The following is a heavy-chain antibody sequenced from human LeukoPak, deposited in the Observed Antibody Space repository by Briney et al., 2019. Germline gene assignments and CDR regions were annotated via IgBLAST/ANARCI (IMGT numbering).Heavy chain of an antibody. Sequence: TSETLSLTCTVSGGSISSYYWSWIRQPPGKGLEWIGYIHYTGSTNYNPSLKSRVTISVDTSKNQFSLKLSSVTAADTAVYYCARTEESGYNYGYFGYYYYMDVWGKGTTVTVSS. V-gene: IGHV4-59*01. CDR3: ARTEESGYNYGYFGYYYYMDV. CDR1: GGSISSYY. J-gene: IGHJ6*03. CDR2: IHYTGST. D-gene: IGHD5-18*01.